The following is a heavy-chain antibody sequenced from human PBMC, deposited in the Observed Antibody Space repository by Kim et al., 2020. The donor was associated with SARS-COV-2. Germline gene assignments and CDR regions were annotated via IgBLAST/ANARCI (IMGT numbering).Heavy chain of an antibody. V-gene: IGHV4-34*01. Sequence: LKGRVTISVDTSKNPFSLKLSSVTAADTAVYYCARGDTMHTYYYYYYYMDVWGKGTTVTVSS. J-gene: IGHJ6*03. D-gene: IGHD3-3*01. CDR3: ARGDTMHTYYYYYYYMDV.